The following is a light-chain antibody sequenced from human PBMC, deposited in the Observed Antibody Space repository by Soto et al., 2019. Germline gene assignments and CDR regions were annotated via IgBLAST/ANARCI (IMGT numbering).Light chain of an antibody. V-gene: IGKV3-20*01. J-gene: IGKJ2*01. Sequence: EVVLTQSPGTLSLSPGEGATLSCRASQGVSDNYLAWYQHKPVQPPRLLIYGASNRATAIPDRFSGSGSGTDFTLTISRLEPEDFAVYLCQQYGSSPRTFGQGTKLDIK. CDR2: GAS. CDR1: QGVSDNY. CDR3: QQYGSSPRT.